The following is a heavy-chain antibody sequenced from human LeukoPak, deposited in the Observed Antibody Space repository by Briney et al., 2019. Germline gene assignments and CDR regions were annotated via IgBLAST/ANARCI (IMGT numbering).Heavy chain of an antibody. D-gene: IGHD2-8*01. CDR3: ARDSIVLMVYAIVSGYYYMDV. J-gene: IGHJ6*03. CDR2: ISAYNGNT. Sequence: ASVKVSCKASGYTFTSYDINWVRQATGQGLEWMGWISAYNGNTNYAQKLQGRVTMTTDTPTSTAYMELRSLRSDDTAAYYCARDSIVLMVYAIVSGYYYMDVWGKGTTVTVSS. V-gene: IGHV1-18*01. CDR1: GYTFTSYD.